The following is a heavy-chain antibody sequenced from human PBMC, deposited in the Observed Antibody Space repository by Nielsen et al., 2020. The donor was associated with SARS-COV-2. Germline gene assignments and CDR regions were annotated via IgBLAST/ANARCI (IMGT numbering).Heavy chain of an antibody. J-gene: IGHJ5*02. CDR3: ARDRGGWPHLGFDP. V-gene: IGHV4-31*03. CDR1: GGSISSGGYY. Sequence: LRLSCTVSGGSISSGGYYWSWIRQHPGKGLEWIGYIYYSGSTYYNPSLKSRVTISVDTSKNQFSLKLSSVTAADTAVYYCARDRGGWPHLGFDPWGQGTLVTVSS. D-gene: IGHD6-19*01. CDR2: IYYSGST.